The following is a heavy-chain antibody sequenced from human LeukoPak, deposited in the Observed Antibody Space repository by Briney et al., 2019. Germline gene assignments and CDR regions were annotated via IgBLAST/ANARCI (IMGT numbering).Heavy chain of an antibody. D-gene: IGHD4-17*01. CDR2: ISSSGSTI. V-gene: IGHV3-11*01. CDR1: GFTFSDYY. J-gene: IGHJ6*03. Sequence: GGSLRLSCAACGFTFSDYYMRWIRQAPGKGLEWVSYISSSGSTIYYADSVKGRFTISRDNAKNSLYLQMNSLRAEDTAVTYCERLWVNRDYDYDYYYYMDVWGKGTTVTVSS. CDR3: ERLWVNRDYDYDYYYYMDV.